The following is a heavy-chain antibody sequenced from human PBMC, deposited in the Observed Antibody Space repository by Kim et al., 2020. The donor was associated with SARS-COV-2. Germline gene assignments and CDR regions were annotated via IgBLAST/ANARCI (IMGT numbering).Heavy chain of an antibody. J-gene: IGHJ4*02. Sequence: SETLSLTCTVSSGSITGYYWNWIRQPPGKGLEWIGDMYHSGIAHYNPSLKSRVAISVDKSKNHFSLTLSSVTAADTAMYYCARSYNSRVFDYWGRGTQVTVS. CDR3: ARSYNSRVFDY. CDR1: SGSITGYY. CDR2: MYHSGIA. V-gene: IGHV4-59*13. D-gene: IGHD3-22*01.